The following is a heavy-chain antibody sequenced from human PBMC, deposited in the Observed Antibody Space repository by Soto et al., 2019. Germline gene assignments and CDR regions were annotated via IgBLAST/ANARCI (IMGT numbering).Heavy chain of an antibody. D-gene: IGHD1-26*01. V-gene: IGHV3-33*01. Sequence: VQLVESGGGVVQPGRSLRLSCAASGFTFRTYGMYWVRQAPGKGLEWVAVIWYHASNKYYADSVKGRFTISRDNSENTLYLQMNSLRAEDTAVYYCARGRVDGGELDLWGQGTLVTVSS. CDR1: GFTFRTYG. J-gene: IGHJ4*02. CDR3: ARGRVDGGELDL. CDR2: IWYHASNK.